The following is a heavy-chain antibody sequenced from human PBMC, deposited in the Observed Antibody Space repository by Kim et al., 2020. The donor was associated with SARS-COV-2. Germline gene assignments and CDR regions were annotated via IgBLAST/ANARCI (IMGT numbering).Heavy chain of an antibody. Sequence: SETLSLTCTVSGGSISSSSYYWGWIRQPPGKGLEWIGSIYYSGSTYYNPSLKSRVTISVDTSKNQFSLKLSSVTAADTAVYYCATYYYDSSGYYYREGYDAFDIWGQGTMVTVSS. CDR1: GGSISSSSYY. D-gene: IGHD3-22*01. V-gene: IGHV4-39*01. J-gene: IGHJ3*02. CDR2: IYYSGST. CDR3: ATYYYDSSGYYYREGYDAFDI.